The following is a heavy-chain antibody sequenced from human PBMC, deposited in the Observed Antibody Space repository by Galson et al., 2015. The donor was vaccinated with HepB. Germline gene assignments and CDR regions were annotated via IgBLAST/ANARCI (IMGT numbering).Heavy chain of an antibody. V-gene: IGHV3-9*01. J-gene: IGHJ4*02. D-gene: IGHD3-22*01. CDR3: AKAVYYDTSPYFDY. CDR2: ITWNSGSI. CDR1: GFTFDDYA. Sequence: SLRLSCAASGFTFDDYAMHWVRQAPGKGLEWVSGITWNSGSIGYADSVRGRFTISRDNAKSSLYLQMNSLRAEDTALYYCAKAVYYDTSPYFDYWGQGTLVTVSS.